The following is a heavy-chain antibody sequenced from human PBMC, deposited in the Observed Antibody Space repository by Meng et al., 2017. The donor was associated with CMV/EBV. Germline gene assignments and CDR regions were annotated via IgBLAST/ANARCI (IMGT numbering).Heavy chain of an antibody. V-gene: IGHV1-46*01. D-gene: IGHD4-23*01. CDR1: GYTFTSYY. CDR3: ANAVVRYNWFDP. Sequence: ASVKVSCKASGYTFTSYYMHWVRQAPGQGLEWMGIINPGGGSTSYAQKFQGRVTMTRDTSTSTVYMELSSLRSEDTAVYYCANAVVRYNWFDPWGQGTLVTVSS. CDR2: INPGGGST. J-gene: IGHJ5*02.